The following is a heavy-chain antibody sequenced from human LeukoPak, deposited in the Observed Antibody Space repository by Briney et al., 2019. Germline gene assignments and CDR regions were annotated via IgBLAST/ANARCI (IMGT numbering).Heavy chain of an antibody. Sequence: SEALSLTCAVYGGSFSGYYWSWIRQPPGKGLEWIGEINHSGSTNYNPSLKSRVTISVDTSKNQFSLKLSSVTAADTAVYYCARGRQTLTRYDYWSQGTLVTVSS. V-gene: IGHV4-34*01. J-gene: IGHJ4*02. CDR2: INHSGST. D-gene: IGHD1-14*01. CDR3: ARGRQTLTRYDY. CDR1: GGSFSGYY.